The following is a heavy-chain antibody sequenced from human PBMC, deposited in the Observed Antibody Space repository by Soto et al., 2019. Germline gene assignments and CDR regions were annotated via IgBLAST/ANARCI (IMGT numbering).Heavy chain of an antibody. CDR3: ARPEGGPYYYGMDV. CDR1: GGSISSSSYY. V-gene: IGHV4-39*01. D-gene: IGHD1-26*01. CDR2: IYYSGST. J-gene: IGHJ6*02. Sequence: TSETLSLTCTVSGGSISSSSYYGGWIRQPPGKGLEWIGSIYYSGSTYYNPSLKSRVTISVDTSKNQFSLKLSSVTAADTAVYYCARPEGGPYYYGMDVWGQGTTVTVSS.